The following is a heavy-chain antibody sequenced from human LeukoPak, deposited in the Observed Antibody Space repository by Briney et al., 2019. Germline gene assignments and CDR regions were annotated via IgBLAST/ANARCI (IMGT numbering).Heavy chain of an antibody. CDR2: ISSTSNYI. V-gene: IGHV3-21*01. CDR1: GFTFNTYS. D-gene: IGHD3-10*01. Sequence: PGGSLRLSCAASGFTFNTYSMNWVRQAPGKGLEWVSCISSTSNYIYYADSVKGRLTISRDNAKNSLYLQMNSLRAEDTAVYYCTRDTFGARDSWGQGTLVTVSA. J-gene: IGHJ4*02. CDR3: TRDTFGARDS.